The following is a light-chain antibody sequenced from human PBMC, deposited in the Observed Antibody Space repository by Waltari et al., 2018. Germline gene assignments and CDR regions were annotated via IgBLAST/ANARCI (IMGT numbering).Light chain of an antibody. Sequence: DIVMTQSPDALALSLVEMATFNCTSSQSVFDSSNNKNYLAWYKQKPGQPTNQIIYLESIRESGVPDRFSGSGSGTDFTLTINSLQAEDVAVSYCQQYYNTPSTFGPGPNVDIK. CDR1: QSVFDSSNNKNY. CDR3: QQYYNTPST. V-gene: IGKV4-1*01. CDR2: LES. J-gene: IGKJ3*01.